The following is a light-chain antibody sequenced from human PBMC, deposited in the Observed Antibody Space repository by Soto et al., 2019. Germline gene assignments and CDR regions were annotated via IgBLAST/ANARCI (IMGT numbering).Light chain of an antibody. V-gene: IGLV2-14*01. J-gene: IGLJ1*01. CDR1: SSDVGLYNY. CDR2: EVS. CDR3: SSYTTGITFV. Sequence: QSALTQPASVSGSPGQSITVSCTGTSSDVGLYNYVSWYQQHPGKSPKLIVYEVSHRPSGVSSRFSGSKSDNTASLTISGLQTEDEADYYCSSYTTGITFVFGTGTKVTVL.